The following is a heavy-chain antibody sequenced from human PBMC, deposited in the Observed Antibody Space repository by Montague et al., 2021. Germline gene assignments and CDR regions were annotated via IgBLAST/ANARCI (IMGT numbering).Heavy chain of an antibody. V-gene: IGHV3-74*01. CDR1: GFTFSNYF. J-gene: IGHJ5*02. CDR2: IKYDRSRT. Sequence: SLRLSCAASGFTFSNYFMHWVRQAPGKGLVWVSHIKYDRSRTDYXDSVKGRFTISRDNAKNTLYPQMNSLRVDDTAVYYCARSAFAASLDPWGQGTLVTVSS. CDR3: ARSAFAASLDP. D-gene: IGHD6-25*01.